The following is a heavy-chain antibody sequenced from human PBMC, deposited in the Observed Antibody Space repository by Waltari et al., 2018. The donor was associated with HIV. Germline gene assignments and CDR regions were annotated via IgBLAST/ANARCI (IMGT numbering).Heavy chain of an antibody. Sequence: QVQLQQWGAGLLKPSETLSLTCAVYGGSFSGYYWSWIRQPQGKGLEWIGQINHIGGTNYNPSLTGRVTISVDTSKNQFSLKLSSVTAADTAVYYCARERRNYYDSSGYSFDYWGQGTLVTVSS. V-gene: IGHV4-34*01. D-gene: IGHD3-22*01. J-gene: IGHJ4*02. CDR1: GGSFSGYY. CDR3: ARERRNYYDSSGYSFDY. CDR2: INHIGGT.